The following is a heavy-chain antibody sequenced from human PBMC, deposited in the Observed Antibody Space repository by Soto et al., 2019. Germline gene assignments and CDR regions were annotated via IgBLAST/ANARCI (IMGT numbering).Heavy chain of an antibody. Sequence: PSETLSLTCTVSGGSISSGGYYWSWIRQHPGKGLEWIGYIYYSGSTYYNPSLKSRVTISVDTSKNQFSLKLSSVTAADTAVYYCARAGTWIQLWSTSPNWFDPWGQGTLVTVSS. CDR2: IYYSGST. CDR3: ARAGTWIQLWSTSPNWFDP. D-gene: IGHD5-18*01. V-gene: IGHV4-31*03. J-gene: IGHJ5*02. CDR1: GGSISSGGYY.